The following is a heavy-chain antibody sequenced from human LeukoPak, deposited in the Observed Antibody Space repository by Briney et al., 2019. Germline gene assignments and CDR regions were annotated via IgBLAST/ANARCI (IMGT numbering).Heavy chain of an antibody. CDR2: IYYSGST. V-gene: IGHV4-39*07. CDR3: ARYSSRENWFDP. D-gene: IGHD6-13*01. CDR1: GGSISSSSYY. Sequence: SETLSLTCTVSGGSISSSSYYWGWIRQPPGKGLEWIGSIYYSGSTYYNPSLKSRVTISVDTSKNQFSLRLSSVTAADTAVYYCARYSSRENWFDPWGQGTLVTVSS. J-gene: IGHJ5*02.